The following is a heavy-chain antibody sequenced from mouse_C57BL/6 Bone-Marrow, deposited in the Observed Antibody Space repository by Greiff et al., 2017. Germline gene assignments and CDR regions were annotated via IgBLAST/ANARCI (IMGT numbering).Heavy chain of an antibody. CDR3: ASRFLPGYAMDD. Sequence: VQLQQSGPELVKPGASVKISCKASGYSFTGYYMNWVKQSPEKSLEWIGEINPSTGGTTYNQKFKAKATLTVDKSSSTAYMQLKSLTSEDSAVYYCASRFLPGYAMDDWGQGTSVTVSS. D-gene: IGHD2-10*01. CDR2: INPSTGGT. V-gene: IGHV1-42*01. J-gene: IGHJ4*01. CDR1: GYSFTGYY.